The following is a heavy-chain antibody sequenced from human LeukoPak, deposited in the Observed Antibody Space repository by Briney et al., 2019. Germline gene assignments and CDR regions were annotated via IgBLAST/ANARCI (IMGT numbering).Heavy chain of an antibody. CDR2: IIPILGIA. CDR3: AGIAAAANWFDP. CDR1: GGTFSSYA. J-gene: IGHJ5*02. Sequence: GASVKVSCKASGGTFSSYAISWVRQAPGQGLEWMGRIIPILGIANYAQKFQGRVTITADKSTSTAYMELSSLGSEDTAVYYCAGIAAAANWFDPWGQGTLVTVSS. V-gene: IGHV1-69*04. D-gene: IGHD6-13*01.